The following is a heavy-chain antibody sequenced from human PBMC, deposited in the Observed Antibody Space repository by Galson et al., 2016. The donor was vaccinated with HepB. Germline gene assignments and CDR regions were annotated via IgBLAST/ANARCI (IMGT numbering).Heavy chain of an antibody. J-gene: IGHJ4*02. D-gene: IGHD3-10*01. V-gene: IGHV3-30*18. CDR2: ISYNGKEK. CDR3: AKSRGSDQFFES. Sequence: SLRLSCAASGLTIRHDQMHWIRQVPGKGLEWVAVISYNGKEKYYGDSVKGRFVISSDNSKNTVSLQMNSLTTEDTAVYYCAKSRGSDQFFESWGQGALVTVSS. CDR1: GLTIRHDQ.